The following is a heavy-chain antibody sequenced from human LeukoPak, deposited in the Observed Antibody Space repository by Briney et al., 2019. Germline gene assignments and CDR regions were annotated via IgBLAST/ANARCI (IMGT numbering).Heavy chain of an antibody. D-gene: IGHD3-22*01. Sequence: PSETLSLTCTVSGGSISFYYWSWIRQPPGKGLEWIGFIYYSGSTYYNPSLKSRVTISVDTSKNQFSLKLSSVTAADTAVYYCARLNYYDSSGYYRGEGMVDYWGQGTLVTVSS. J-gene: IGHJ4*02. V-gene: IGHV4-59*06. CDR3: ARLNYYDSSGYYRGEGMVDY. CDR2: IYYSGST. CDR1: GGSISFYY.